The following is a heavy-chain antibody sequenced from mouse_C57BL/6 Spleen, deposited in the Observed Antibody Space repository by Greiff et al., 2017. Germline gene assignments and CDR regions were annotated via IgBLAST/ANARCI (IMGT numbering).Heavy chain of an antibody. D-gene: IGHD2-1*01. CDR3: ARADCNCPYYYAMGC. Sequence: QVQLQQSGAELVKPGASVKISCKASGYAFSSYWMNWVKQRPGKGLEWIGQIYPGDGDTNYNGKFKGKATLTADKSSSTAYMQLSSLTSEDSAVYFCARADCNCPYYYAMGCWGQGASVTVS. V-gene: IGHV1-80*01. CDR1: GYAFSSYW. CDR2: IYPGDGDT. J-gene: IGHJ4*01.